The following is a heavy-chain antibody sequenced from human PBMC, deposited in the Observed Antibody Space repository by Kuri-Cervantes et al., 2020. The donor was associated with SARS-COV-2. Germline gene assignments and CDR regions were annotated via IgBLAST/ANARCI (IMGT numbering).Heavy chain of an antibody. Sequence: SETLSLTCTVSGGSISSSSYYWGWIRQPPGKGLEWVGSIYYSGSTYYNPSLKSRVTISVDTSKNQFSLKLSSVTAADTAVYYCASTPARKAPFDYWGQGTLVTVPS. D-gene: IGHD2-2*01. CDR2: IYYSGST. J-gene: IGHJ4*02. CDR3: ASTPARKAPFDY. V-gene: IGHV4-39*07. CDR1: GGSISSSSYY.